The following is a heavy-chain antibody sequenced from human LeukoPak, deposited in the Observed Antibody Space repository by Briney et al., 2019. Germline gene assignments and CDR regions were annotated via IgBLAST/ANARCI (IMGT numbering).Heavy chain of an antibody. Sequence: ASVKVSCKASGYTFTGYYMHWVRQAPGQGLEWMGWINPNSGGTNYAQKFQGRVTMTRDTSISTAYMELSRLRSDDTAVYYCARDLLLWFGELPTNDAFDIWGQGTMVTVSS. J-gene: IGHJ3*02. CDR2: INPNSGGT. D-gene: IGHD3-10*01. CDR3: ARDLLLWFGELPTNDAFDI. CDR1: GYTFTGYY. V-gene: IGHV1-2*02.